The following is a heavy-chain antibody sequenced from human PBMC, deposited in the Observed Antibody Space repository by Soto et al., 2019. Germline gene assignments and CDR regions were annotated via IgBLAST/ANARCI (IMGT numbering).Heavy chain of an antibody. V-gene: IGHV4-59*08. CDR3: AGGDLWGDYGPAVHDY. Sequence: PSETLSLTCTVSGGSISSYYWSWIRQPPGKGLEWIGYIYYSGSTNYNPSLKSRVTISVDTSKNQFSLKLSSVTAADTAVYYCAGGDLWGDYGPAVHDYWGQGTLVTVSS. CDR2: IYYSGST. D-gene: IGHD4-17*01. CDR1: GGSISSYY. J-gene: IGHJ4*02.